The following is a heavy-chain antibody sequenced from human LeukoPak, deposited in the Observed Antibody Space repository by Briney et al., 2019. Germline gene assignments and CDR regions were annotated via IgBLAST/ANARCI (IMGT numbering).Heavy chain of an antibody. J-gene: IGHJ4*02. CDR2: ISGSGGST. CDR3: AREWVVPAAIDY. D-gene: IGHD2-2*01. V-gene: IGHV3-23*01. CDR1: GYTFSSYA. Sequence: GGSLRLSCAASGYTFSSYAMSWVRQAPGKGLEWASAISGSGGSTYYADSVKGRFTISRDNSKNTLYLQMNSLRAEDTAVYYCAREWVVPAAIDYWGQGTLVTVSS.